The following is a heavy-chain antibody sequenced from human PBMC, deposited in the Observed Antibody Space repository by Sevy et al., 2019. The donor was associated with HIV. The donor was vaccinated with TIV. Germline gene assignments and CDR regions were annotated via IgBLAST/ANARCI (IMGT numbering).Heavy chain of an antibody. V-gene: IGHV1-2*02. CDR1: GYTFTGYY. D-gene: IGHD2-21*02. CDR3: ARDLRVGCGGDCYSHYYGMDV. CDR2: INPNSGGT. J-gene: IGHJ6*02. Sequence: ASVKVSCKASGYTFTGYYMHWVRQAPGQGLEWMGWINPNSGGTNYAQKFRGRVTMTRDTSISTAYMELSRLRSDDTAVYYCARDLRVGCGGDCYSHYYGMDVWGQGTTVTVSS.